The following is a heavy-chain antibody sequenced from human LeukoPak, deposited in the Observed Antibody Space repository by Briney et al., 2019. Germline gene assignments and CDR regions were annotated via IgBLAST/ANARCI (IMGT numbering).Heavy chain of an antibody. CDR3: ARSSYYDTSGYYESMDH. D-gene: IGHD3-22*01. Sequence: GGSLRLSCAASGFTFSNYGMHWVRQAPGKGLEWVAFIRYDGSNEYYADSMKGRFTISRDNSKNTLYLQMKSLRPDDTAVYYCARSSYYDTSGYYESMDHWGQGTPVTVSS. CDR1: GFTFSNYG. J-gene: IGHJ4*02. V-gene: IGHV3-30*02. CDR2: IRYDGSNE.